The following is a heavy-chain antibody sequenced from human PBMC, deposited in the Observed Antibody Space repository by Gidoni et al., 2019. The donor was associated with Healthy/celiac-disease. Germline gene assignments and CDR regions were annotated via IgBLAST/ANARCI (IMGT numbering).Heavy chain of an antibody. D-gene: IGHD3-10*01. CDR3: ARSLITMVRGVTDY. Sequence: QVQLVQSGAEVKKPGASVKVSCQASGYPFTGYYMHWVRQAPGQGLEWMGRINPNSGGTNYAQKFQGRVTMTRDTSISTAYMELSRLRSDDTAVYYCARSLITMVRGVTDYWGQGTLVTVSS. V-gene: IGHV1-2*06. CDR2: INPNSGGT. J-gene: IGHJ4*02. CDR1: GYPFTGYY.